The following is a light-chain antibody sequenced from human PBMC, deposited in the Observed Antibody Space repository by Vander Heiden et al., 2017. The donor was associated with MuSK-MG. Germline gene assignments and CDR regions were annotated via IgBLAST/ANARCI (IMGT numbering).Light chain of an antibody. J-gene: IGLJ2*01. CDR1: VLAKKY. CDR3: YSAANNNHVV. CDR2: KDS. Sequence: SYELTQPSSVSVSPGQTARITCSGDVLAKKYARWFQQKPGQAPVLVIYKDSERPSGIPERFSGSSSGTTVTLTISGAQVEDEADYYCYSAANNNHVVFGGGTKRTVL. V-gene: IGLV3-27*01.